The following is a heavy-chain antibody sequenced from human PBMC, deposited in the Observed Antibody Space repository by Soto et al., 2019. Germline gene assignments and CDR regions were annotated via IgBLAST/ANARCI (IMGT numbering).Heavy chain of an antibody. Sequence: HPGGSLRLSCAASGFTFSTFAMSWVRQAPGKGLEWVSFISGSGGSTSYADPVKGRFTISRDTSENMLYLQMNSLRLEDTAVYYCAKLRYYDFWSGENWFDPWGQGTLVTVSS. CDR3: AKLRYYDFWSGENWFDP. CDR1: GFTFSTFA. J-gene: IGHJ5*02. D-gene: IGHD3-3*01. CDR2: ISGSGGST. V-gene: IGHV3-23*01.